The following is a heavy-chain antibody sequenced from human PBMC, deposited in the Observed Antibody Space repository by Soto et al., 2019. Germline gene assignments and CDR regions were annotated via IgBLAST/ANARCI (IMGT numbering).Heavy chain of an antibody. J-gene: IGHJ6*02. Sequence: ASETLSLTCTVSGGSISSYYWSWIRQPPGKGLEWIGYIYYSGSTNYNPSLKSRVTISVDTSKNQFSLKLSSVTAADTAVYYCARVMGYCSGGSCHALYGMDVWGQGTTVTVSS. CDR2: IYYSGST. CDR1: GGSISSYY. D-gene: IGHD2-15*01. V-gene: IGHV4-59*01. CDR3: ARVMGYCSGGSCHALYGMDV.